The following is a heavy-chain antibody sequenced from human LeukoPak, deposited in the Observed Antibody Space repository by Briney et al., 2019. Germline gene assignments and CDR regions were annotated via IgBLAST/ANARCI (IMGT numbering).Heavy chain of an antibody. V-gene: IGHV3-30-3*02. CDR3: AKQLGYCSDGSCYFPY. J-gene: IGHJ4*02. CDR2: IPNDGSKT. Sequence: GGSLRLSCAASGFSFSSYAMHWVRQAPGKGLEWVAAIPNDGSKTYYADSVKGRFTISRDNSKNTLYLQMNSLRTEDTAVYYCAKQLGYCSDGSCYFPYWGQGTLVTVSS. CDR1: GFSFSSYA. D-gene: IGHD2-15*01.